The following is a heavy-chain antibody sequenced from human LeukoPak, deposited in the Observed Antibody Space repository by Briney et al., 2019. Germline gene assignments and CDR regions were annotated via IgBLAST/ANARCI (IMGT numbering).Heavy chain of an antibody. D-gene: IGHD1-26*01. J-gene: IGHJ4*02. Sequence: PSETLSLTCTVSGGSISSGSYYWRWIRQPAGKGLEWIGRIYTSGSTNYNPSLKSRLTISVDTSKNQFSLKLSSVTAADTAVYYCAKDTLRAPYSGSYQGYYFDYWGQGTLVTVSS. CDR1: GGSISSGSYY. CDR2: IYTSGST. V-gene: IGHV4-61*02. CDR3: AKDTLRAPYSGSYQGYYFDY.